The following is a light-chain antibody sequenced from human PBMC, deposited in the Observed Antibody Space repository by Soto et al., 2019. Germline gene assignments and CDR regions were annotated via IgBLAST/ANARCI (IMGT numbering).Light chain of an antibody. CDR3: QQSYGTPKT. V-gene: IGKV1-39*01. CDR2: AVS. J-gene: IGKJ1*01. CDR1: QSISNF. Sequence: DIQMTQSPSSLSASVGDRVTITCRASQSISNFLNWYQQKPGKAPKLVIYAVSNLESGVPSRFSGSGSGTEFTLTISSLQPEDFATYSCQQSYGTPKTLGQGTKVDIK.